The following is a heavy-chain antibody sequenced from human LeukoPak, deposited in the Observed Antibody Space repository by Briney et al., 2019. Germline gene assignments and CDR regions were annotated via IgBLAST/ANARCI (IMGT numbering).Heavy chain of an antibody. J-gene: IGHJ6*02. CDR2: ISYDGSNK. Sequence: GGSLRLSCAASGFTFSSYGMHWVRQAPGKGLEWVAVISYDGSNKYYADSVNGRFTISRDNSKNTLYLQMNSLRAEGTAVYYCARDLPSHYGMDVWGQGTTVTVSS. D-gene: IGHD5/OR15-5a*01. V-gene: IGHV3-30*03. CDR1: GFTFSSYG. CDR3: ARDLPSHYGMDV.